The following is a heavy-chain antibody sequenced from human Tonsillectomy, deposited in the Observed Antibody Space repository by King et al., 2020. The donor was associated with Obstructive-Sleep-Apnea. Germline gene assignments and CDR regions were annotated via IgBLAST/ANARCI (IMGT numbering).Heavy chain of an antibody. CDR2: IYSDGST. V-gene: IGHV3-66*01. CDR1: GITVSKYY. D-gene: IGHD1-26*01. CDR3: AKSIASAVGATV. J-gene: IGHJ4*02. Sequence: VQLVESGGTLVQPGGSLRLSCAASGITVSKYYMSWVRQAPGKGLEWVSVIYSDGSTYYADSAKGRFTISRDDSKNTVYLQMNSLRVEDTAVYYCAKSIASAVGATVWGQGTLVTVSS.